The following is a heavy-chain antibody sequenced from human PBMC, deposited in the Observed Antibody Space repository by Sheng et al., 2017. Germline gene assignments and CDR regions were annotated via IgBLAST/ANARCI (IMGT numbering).Heavy chain of an antibody. J-gene: IGHJ6*03. CDR1: GLTFSTYS. D-gene: IGHD2-2*01. Sequence: EVQLVESGGGLVKPGGSLRLSCAASGLTFSTYSMNWVRQAPGKGLEWVSFISSGSTYIYYADSVKGRFTISRDNAKNSLFLQMNSLRADDTAVYYCARDGIGSSTSIYYYYFMDVWGQGTTVTVSS. V-gene: IGHV3-21*01. CDR2: ISSGSTYI. CDR3: ARDGIGSSTSIYYYYFMDV.